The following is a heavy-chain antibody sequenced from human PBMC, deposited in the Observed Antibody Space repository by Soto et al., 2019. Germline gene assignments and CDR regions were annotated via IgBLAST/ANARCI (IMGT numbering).Heavy chain of an antibody. J-gene: IGHJ6*02. V-gene: IGHV3-30-3*01. D-gene: IGHD3-16*01. CDR3: AREWELGGMDV. CDR2: ISYDGSNK. CDR1: GFTFSSYA. Sequence: QVQLVESGGGVVQPGRSLRLSCAASGFTFSSYAMHWVRQAPGKGLEWVAVISYDGSNKYYADSVKGRLTISRDNSKNTLYLQMNSLRAEDTAVYYCAREWELGGMDVWGQGTTVTVSS.